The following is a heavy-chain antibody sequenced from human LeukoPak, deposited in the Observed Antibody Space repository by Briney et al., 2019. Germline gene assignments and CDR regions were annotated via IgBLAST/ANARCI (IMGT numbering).Heavy chain of an antibody. J-gene: IGHJ3*02. CDR1: GGSFSGYY. Sequence: PSETLSLTCAVYGGSFSGYYWSWMRQRPGKGLEWIGEINHSGSTNYNPSLKSRVTISVDTSKNQFSLKLSSVTAADTAVYYCALGYCSSTSCVRAFDIWGQGTMVTVSS. V-gene: IGHV4-34*01. CDR3: ALGYCSSTSCVRAFDI. CDR2: INHSGST. D-gene: IGHD2-2*01.